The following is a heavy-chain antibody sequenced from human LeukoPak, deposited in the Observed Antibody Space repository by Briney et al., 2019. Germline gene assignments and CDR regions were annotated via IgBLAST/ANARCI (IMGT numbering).Heavy chain of an antibody. CDR3: ATDHCRSTSCYLDN. D-gene: IGHD2-2*01. V-gene: IGHV3-30*02. CDR1: GITFSSTG. CDR2: ILYDGSNK. J-gene: IGHJ4*02. Sequence: GGSLRLSCVASGITFSSTGMHWGRQAPGKGPEWVAFILYDGSNKFHGDSVKGRFTISRDNAKSTLYLQMNSLRDEDTAVYYCATDHCRSTSCYLDNWGQGTLVTVSS.